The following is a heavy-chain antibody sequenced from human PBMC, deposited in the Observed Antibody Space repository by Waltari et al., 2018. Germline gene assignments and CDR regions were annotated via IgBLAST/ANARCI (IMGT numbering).Heavy chain of an antibody. Sequence: EVQLVESGGGLVQPGRSLRLSCAASGFTFDDYAMPWVRQAPGKGLEWVSGISWNSGSIGYADSVKGRFTISRDNVKNSLYLQMNSLRVEDTAVYYCATDVSGWVDFEHWGRGTLVTVSS. V-gene: IGHV3-9*01. J-gene: IGHJ4*02. CDR3: ATDVSGWVDFEH. CDR1: GFTFDDYA. CDR2: ISWNSGSI. D-gene: IGHD6-19*01.